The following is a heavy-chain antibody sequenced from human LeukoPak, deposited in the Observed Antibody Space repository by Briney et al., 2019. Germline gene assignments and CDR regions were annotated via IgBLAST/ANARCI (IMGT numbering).Heavy chain of an antibody. V-gene: IGHV3-21*01. Sequence: PGGSLRLSCAASGFTFSSYSMNWERQAPGKGLEGVSSINSSSSYIYYADSVKGRFTISRDNAKNSLYLQMNSLRAEDTAVYYCARDRHIVVVIATNHDAFDIWGQGTMVTVSS. D-gene: IGHD2-21*01. CDR2: INSSSSYI. CDR3: ARDRHIVVVIATNHDAFDI. J-gene: IGHJ3*02. CDR1: GFTFSSYS.